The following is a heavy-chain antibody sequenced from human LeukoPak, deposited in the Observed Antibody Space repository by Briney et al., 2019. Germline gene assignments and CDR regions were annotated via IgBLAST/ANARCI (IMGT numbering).Heavy chain of an antibody. CDR2: IYTSGST. CDR3: ARDRRLVVVPAAISSFQTYYYYYYMDV. J-gene: IGHJ6*03. D-gene: IGHD2-2*01. CDR1: GGSISSYY. V-gene: IGHV4-4*07. Sequence: PSETLSLTCTVSGGSISSYYWSWIRQPAGKGLEWIGRIYTSGSTNYNPSLKSRVTMSVDTSKNQFSLKLSSVTTADTAVYYCARDRRLVVVPAAISSFQTYYYYYYMDVWGKGTTVTISS.